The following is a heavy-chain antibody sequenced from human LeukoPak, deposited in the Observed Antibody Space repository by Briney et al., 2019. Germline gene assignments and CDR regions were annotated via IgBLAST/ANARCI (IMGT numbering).Heavy chain of an antibody. CDR1: GYTFTGYY. Sequence: ASVKVSCKASGYTFTGYYMHWVRQAPGQGLEWMGWINPNSGGTNYAQKFQGMVTMTRDTSISTAYMELSRLRSDDTAVYYCARGSNVDTAMVSFRPWGQGTLVTVSS. J-gene: IGHJ5*02. D-gene: IGHD5-18*01. CDR2: INPNSGGT. CDR3: ARGSNVDTAMVSFRP. V-gene: IGHV1-2*02.